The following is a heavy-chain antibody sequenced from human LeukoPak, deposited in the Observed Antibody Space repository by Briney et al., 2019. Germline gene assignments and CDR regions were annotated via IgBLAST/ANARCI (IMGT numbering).Heavy chain of an antibody. Sequence: GGSLRLSCAASGFTFSGYNMNWVRQAPGKGLEWVSSISSSSSYIYYADSVKGRFTISRDNAKNSLYLQMNSLRAEDTAVYYCARDAVVVVAASGPGYYFDYWGQGTLVTVSS. J-gene: IGHJ4*02. CDR1: GFTFSGYN. CDR2: ISSSSSYI. D-gene: IGHD2-15*01. CDR3: ARDAVVVVAASGPGYYFDY. V-gene: IGHV3-21*01.